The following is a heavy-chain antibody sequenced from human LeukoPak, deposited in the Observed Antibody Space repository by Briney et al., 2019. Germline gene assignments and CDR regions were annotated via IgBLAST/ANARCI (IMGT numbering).Heavy chain of an antibody. V-gene: IGHV3-66*02. D-gene: IGHD3-22*01. J-gene: IGHJ6*02. Sequence: GGSLRLSCAASGFTVSSNYMNWVRQAPGKGLEWVSVIYSGGSTYYADSVKGRFTISRDNSKNTLYLQMNSLRAEDTAVYYCARDCDTSGYYYCGMDVWGQGTTVAVSS. CDR3: ARDCDTSGYYYCGMDV. CDR2: IYSGGST. CDR1: GFTVSSNY.